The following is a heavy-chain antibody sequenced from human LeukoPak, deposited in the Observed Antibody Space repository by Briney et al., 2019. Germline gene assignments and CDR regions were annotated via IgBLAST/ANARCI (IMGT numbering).Heavy chain of an antibody. D-gene: IGHD3-16*01. CDR3: ARVGHRFGYYYYDMDV. CDR1: GYSISSGYY. CDR2: IYHSGST. V-gene: IGHV4-38-2*02. J-gene: IGHJ6*03. Sequence: SETLSLTCTVSGYSISSGYYWDWIRHPQGKGLEWIGSIYHSGSTYYNPSLKSRVTISVDTSKNQFSLKLSSVTAADTAVYYCARVGHRFGYYYYDMDVWGRGTTVTVSS.